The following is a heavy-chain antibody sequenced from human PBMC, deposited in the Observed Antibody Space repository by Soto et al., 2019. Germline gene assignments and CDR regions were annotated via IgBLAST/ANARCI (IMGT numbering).Heavy chain of an antibody. CDR2: IMPIFGTG. D-gene: IGHD3-22*01. Sequence: QVHLVQSGAEVKKPGSSVKVSCRASGGPFSTYAISWVRQAPGQGLEWMGGIMPIFGTGNYAQKFQGRVTITADISTSTAYMELTSLKSDDTATYYCVRGWRDSSVSCTGPIDYWGQGTLVTVSS. J-gene: IGHJ4*02. CDR3: VRGWRDSSVSCTGPIDY. CDR1: GGPFSTYA. V-gene: IGHV1-69*06.